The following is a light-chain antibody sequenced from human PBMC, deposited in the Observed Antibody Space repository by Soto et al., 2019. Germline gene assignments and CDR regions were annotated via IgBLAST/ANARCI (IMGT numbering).Light chain of an antibody. V-gene: IGLV1-44*01. CDR2: SNN. CDR3: GSWDSSLSAYV. J-gene: IGLJ1*01. Sequence: QSVLTQPPSASGTPGQRVTISCSESRSNIGSKTVYWCQHLPGTAPKLLIHSNNQRPSGVPDRFSGSKSGTSASLAITGFQTGDEADYYCGSWDSSLSAYVFGTGTKVTVL. CDR1: RSNIGSKT.